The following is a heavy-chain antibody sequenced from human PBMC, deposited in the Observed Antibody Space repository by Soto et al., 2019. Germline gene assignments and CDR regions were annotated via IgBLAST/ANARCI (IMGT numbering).Heavy chain of an antibody. V-gene: IGHV1-69*01. CDR2: IIPIFGTT. CDR1: GGTFSNYA. D-gene: IGHD2-21*02. CDR3: ASEVYCGGDCYSGYPY. Sequence: QVQLVQSGAEVKKPGSSVKLSCKASGGTFSNYAISWVRQAPGQGLEWMGGIIPIFGTTNYAQKFQGRVTITADESTSTAYMELSSLRSEDTAVYYCASEVYCGGDCYSGYPYWGQGTLVTVSS. J-gene: IGHJ4*02.